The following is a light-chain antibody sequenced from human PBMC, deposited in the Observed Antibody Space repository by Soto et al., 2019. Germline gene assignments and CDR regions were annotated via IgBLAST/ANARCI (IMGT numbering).Light chain of an antibody. CDR1: SGSIASNY. V-gene: IGLV6-57*04. J-gene: IGLJ2*01. Sequence: NFMLTQPHSVSESPGKTVTISCTRRSGSIASNYVQWYQQRPGSAPTPVIYEDNERPSGVPDRFSGSIDGSSNSDSITISGLKTDDEADYYCQSYNSGNVVFGGGTKLTVL. CDR2: EDN. CDR3: QSYNSGNVV.